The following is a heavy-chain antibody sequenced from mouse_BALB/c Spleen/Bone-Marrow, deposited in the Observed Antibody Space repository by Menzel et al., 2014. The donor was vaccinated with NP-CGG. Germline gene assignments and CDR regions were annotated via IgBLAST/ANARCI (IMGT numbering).Heavy chain of an antibody. J-gene: IGHJ2*01. CDR3: PTLARSDFDF. V-gene: IGHV1-5*01. CDR1: GYTFSNYW. D-gene: IGHD3-1*01. CDR2: IYPGNSDT. Sequence: DVKLVESGTGLARPGAAVKMSCKASGYTFSNYWMHWVKQRPGQGLEWIGTIYPGNSDTTYNQKFKGKAKLTAVTSTSTAYMELSSLTNEDSAVYYCPTLARSDFDFWGQGTTLTVSS.